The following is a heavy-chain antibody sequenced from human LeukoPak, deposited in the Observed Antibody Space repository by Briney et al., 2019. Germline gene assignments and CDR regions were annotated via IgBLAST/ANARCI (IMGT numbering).Heavy chain of an antibody. Sequence: SGTLSLTCAVSGGSISSSNWWSWVRQPPGKGLEWIGEIYHSGSTNYNPSLKSRLTMSVDTSKNQFSLKLKSVTAADTGVYYCARDRRYCSGGSCYGGWFDPWGQGTVVTVSS. D-gene: IGHD2-15*01. J-gene: IGHJ5*02. CDR1: GGSISSSNW. CDR3: ARDRRYCSGGSCYGGWFDP. V-gene: IGHV4-4*02. CDR2: IYHSGST.